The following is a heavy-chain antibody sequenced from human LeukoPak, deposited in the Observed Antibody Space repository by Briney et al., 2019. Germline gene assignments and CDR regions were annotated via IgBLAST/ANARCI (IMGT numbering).Heavy chain of an antibody. J-gene: IGHJ1*01. CDR3: AADPRSGSEYFQH. CDR2: IVVGRGNT. V-gene: IGHV1-58*01. D-gene: IGHD6-19*01. CDR1: GFTFTSSA. Sequence: GASVKVSCKASGFTFTSSAVQWVRQARGQRLEWIGWIVVGRGNTNYAQQFQERVTITRDMSTSTAYMELSSLRSEDTAVYYCAADPRSGSEYFQHWGQGTLVTVSS.